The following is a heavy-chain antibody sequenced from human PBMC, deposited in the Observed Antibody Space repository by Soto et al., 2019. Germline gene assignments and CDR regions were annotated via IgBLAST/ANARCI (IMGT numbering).Heavy chain of an antibody. CDR2: IYYSGST. CDR1: GGSISSSSYY. V-gene: IGHV4-39*01. J-gene: IGHJ4*02. Sequence: QLQLQESAPGLVKHSEPLFPTCTVSGGSISSSSYYRGWIRQPPGKGPGWIGSIYYSGSTYYNPSLKSRVTISVDTSKNQFALKLSSVTAADTAVYYCARHGQQLWYDYWGQGTLVTVSS. CDR3: ARHGQQLWYDY. D-gene: IGHD5-18*01.